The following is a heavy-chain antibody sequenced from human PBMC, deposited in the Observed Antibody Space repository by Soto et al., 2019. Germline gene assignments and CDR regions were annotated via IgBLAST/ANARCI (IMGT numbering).Heavy chain of an antibody. J-gene: IGHJ4*02. CDR2: IWYDGSNK. CDR3: ARETDSHYDSSGYFDY. Sequence: GGSLRLSCAASGFTFSSYGMHWVRQAPGKGLEWVAVIWYDGSNKYYADSVKGRFTIPRDNSKNTLYLQMNSLRAEDTAVYYCARETDSHYDSSGYFDYWGQGTLVTVSS. D-gene: IGHD3-22*01. CDR1: GFTFSSYG. V-gene: IGHV3-33*01.